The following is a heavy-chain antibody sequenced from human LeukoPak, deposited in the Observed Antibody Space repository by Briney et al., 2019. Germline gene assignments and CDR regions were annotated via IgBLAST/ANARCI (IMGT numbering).Heavy chain of an antibody. CDR1: GGSISSSSYY. CDR3: ARDITMVRGVKGGY. Sequence: PSETLSLTCTVSGGSISSSSYYWGWIRQPPGKGLEWIVSIYYSGSTYYNPSLKSRVTISVDTSKNQFSLKLSSVTAADTAVYYCARDITMVRGVKGGYWGQGTLVTVSS. CDR2: IYYSGST. V-gene: IGHV4-39*02. J-gene: IGHJ4*02. D-gene: IGHD3-10*01.